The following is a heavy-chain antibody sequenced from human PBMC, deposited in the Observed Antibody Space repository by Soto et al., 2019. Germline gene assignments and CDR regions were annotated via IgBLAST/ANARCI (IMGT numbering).Heavy chain of an antibody. D-gene: IGHD5-12*01. CDR2: ISYDGKSQ. CDR3: VKDRSRISWR. J-gene: IGHJ4*02. Sequence: QMQLVESGGGVVPPGTSLRLTCVASGFTISSYGLHWVRQAPGRGLEWVAVISYDGKSQSYTDSVKDRFSVSRDNSNNTVFLQMTSLTADDTAVYYCVKDRSRISWRWGQGTLLVVSS. V-gene: IGHV3-30*18. CDR1: GFTISSYG.